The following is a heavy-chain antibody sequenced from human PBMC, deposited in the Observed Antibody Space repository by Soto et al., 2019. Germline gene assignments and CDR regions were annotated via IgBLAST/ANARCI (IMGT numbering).Heavy chain of an antibody. D-gene: IGHD2-21*02. Sequence: QVQLVQSGAEVKKPGASVKVSCKASGYTFTSYGISWVRQAPGQGLEWMGWISAYNGNTKYAQKLQGRVTMTTDTSTSTAYMELRSLRSDDTAVYYCARPAYCGGDCYKGPFYYWGQGTLVTVSS. CDR3: ARPAYCGGDCYKGPFYY. J-gene: IGHJ4*02. V-gene: IGHV1-18*01. CDR2: ISAYNGNT. CDR1: GYTFTSYG.